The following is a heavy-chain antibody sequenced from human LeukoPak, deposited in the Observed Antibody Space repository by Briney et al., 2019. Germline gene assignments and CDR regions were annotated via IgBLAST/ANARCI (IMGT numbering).Heavy chain of an antibody. D-gene: IGHD5-18*01. Sequence: GRSLRLSCAASGFTFSSYGMHWVRQAPGKGLEWVAVISYDGSNKYYADSVKGRFTISKDNSKNTLYLQMNSLRAEDTAVYYCAKELRGYSYGLRNNWFDPWGQGTLVTVSS. CDR3: AKELRGYSYGLRNNWFDP. CDR1: GFTFSSYG. V-gene: IGHV3-30*18. J-gene: IGHJ5*02. CDR2: ISYDGSNK.